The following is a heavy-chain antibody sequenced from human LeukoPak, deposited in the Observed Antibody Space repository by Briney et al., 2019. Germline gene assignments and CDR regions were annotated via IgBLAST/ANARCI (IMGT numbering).Heavy chain of an antibody. J-gene: IGHJ4*02. CDR3: ARDQGILTGKHD. D-gene: IGHD3-9*01. Sequence: SVKDSCKASGGTFSSYAISWVRQAPGQGLEWMGRIIPILGIANYAQKFQGRVTITADKSTSTAYMELSSLRSEDTAVYYCARDQGILTGKHDWGQGTLVTVSS. V-gene: IGHV1-69*04. CDR2: IIPILGIA. CDR1: GGTFSSYA.